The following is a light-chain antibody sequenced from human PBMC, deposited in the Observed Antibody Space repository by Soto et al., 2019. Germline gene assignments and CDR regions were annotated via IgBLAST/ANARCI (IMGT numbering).Light chain of an antibody. V-gene: IGLV2-8*01. CDR1: SSDVGGYSY. CDR3: SSYTTRSTLI. CDR2: EVS. Sequence: QSALTQPPSASGSPGQSVTISCTGASSDVGGYSYVSWYQQHPGKAPKLMIYEVSKRPSGVPDRFSGSKSGNTASLTVSGLQAEDEADYYCSSYTTRSTLIFGGGTKLTVL. J-gene: IGLJ2*01.